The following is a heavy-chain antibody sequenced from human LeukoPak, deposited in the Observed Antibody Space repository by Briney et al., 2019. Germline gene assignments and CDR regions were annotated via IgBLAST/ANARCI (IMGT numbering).Heavy chain of an antibody. J-gene: IGHJ6*02. D-gene: IGHD3-16*01. CDR3: AKRGTRATHGMDV. CDR1: GFTFSSYG. V-gene: IGHV3-33*06. Sequence: PTGRSLRLSCAASGFTFSSYGIHWVRQAPGKGLEWVAIVWYDGKNKFYGDSVKGRFTISRDNSKNTVDLQMNSLRVEDTAVYYCAKRGTRATHGMDVWGQGTTVTVSS. CDR2: VWYDGKNK.